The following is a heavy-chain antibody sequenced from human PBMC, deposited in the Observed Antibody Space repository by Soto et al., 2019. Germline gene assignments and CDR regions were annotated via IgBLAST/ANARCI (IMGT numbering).Heavy chain of an antibody. CDR3: ARTFDTITYYFDY. CDR2: ISFDGNII. Sequence: GGSLRLSCAASEFSFSSYAMHWIRQAPGKGLEWVAVISFDGNIIHYADSVKGRFIISRDNSKNTLYLQMHSLSGEDTAVYYCARTFDTITYYFDYWGQGTLVTVSS. CDR1: EFSFSSYA. J-gene: IGHJ4*02. D-gene: IGHD3-9*01. V-gene: IGHV3-30-3*01.